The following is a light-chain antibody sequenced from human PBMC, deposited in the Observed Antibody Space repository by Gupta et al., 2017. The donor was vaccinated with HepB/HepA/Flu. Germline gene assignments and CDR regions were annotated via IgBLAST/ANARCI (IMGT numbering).Light chain of an antibody. Sequence: SYELTQPPSVSVSPGQTARITCSGDALPKQYAYWYQQKPGQAPVLVIYKDSERPSGIPERFSGSSSGTTVTLTISGVQAEDEADYYCQSADSSGTLDVVFVGGTKLTVL. CDR1: ALPKQY. CDR3: QSADSSGTLDVV. CDR2: KDS. J-gene: IGLJ2*01. V-gene: IGLV3-25*03.